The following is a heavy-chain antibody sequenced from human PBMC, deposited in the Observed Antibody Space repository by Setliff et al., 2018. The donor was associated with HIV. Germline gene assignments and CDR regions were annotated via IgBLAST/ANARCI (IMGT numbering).Heavy chain of an antibody. CDR3: ARCSYLDWFDYFDS. D-gene: IGHD3-9*01. J-gene: IGHJ4*02. Sequence: PSETLSLTCTVSGDSLSDYYWSWIRQSPGKGLEWIGYIYYSGSSSYKPSLKSRVTMSIDTPRNEFSLRLSAVTAADTAVYYCARCSYLDWFDYFDSWGQGTLVTVSS. CDR2: IYYSGSS. CDR1: GDSLSDYY. V-gene: IGHV4-59*01.